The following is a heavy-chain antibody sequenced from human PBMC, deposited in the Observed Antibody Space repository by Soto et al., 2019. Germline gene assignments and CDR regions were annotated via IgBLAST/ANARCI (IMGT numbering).Heavy chain of an antibody. CDR1: GGSISSSSYY. V-gene: IGHV4-39*01. CDR2: IYYSGST. Sequence: PSETLSLTCTVSGGSISSSSYYWGWIRQPPGKGLEWIGSIYYSGSTYYNPSLKSRVTISVDTSKNQFSLKLSSVTAADTAVYYCARRVVVVPAAMGRGWFDPWGQGTLVTVSS. J-gene: IGHJ5*02. CDR3: ARRVVVVPAAMGRGWFDP. D-gene: IGHD2-2*01.